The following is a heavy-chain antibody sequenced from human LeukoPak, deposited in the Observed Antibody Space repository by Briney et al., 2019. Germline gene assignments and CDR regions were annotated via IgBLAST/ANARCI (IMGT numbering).Heavy chain of an antibody. Sequence: PGGSLTLSCAASGFTFSNYAMSWVRQAPGKGLEWVSYISGTSTYINYVDSVKGRFTISRDNAKSSLYLQLNSLRAEDTAVYYCAGDDIRFPGYWGQGTLVTVSS. V-gene: IGHV3-11*05. CDR2: ISGTSTYI. J-gene: IGHJ4*02. CDR1: GFTFSNYA. D-gene: IGHD3-16*01. CDR3: AGDDIRFPGY.